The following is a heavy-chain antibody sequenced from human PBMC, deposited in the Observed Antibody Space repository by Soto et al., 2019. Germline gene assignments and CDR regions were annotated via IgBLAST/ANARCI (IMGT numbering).Heavy chain of an antibody. J-gene: IGHJ4*02. CDR3: ARGNDYGDYFDH. Sequence: PSETLSLTCTVSGGSISSYYWSWIRQPPGKGLEWIGYIYYSGSTNYNPSLKSRVTISVDTSKNQFSLKLSSVTAADTAVYYCARGNDYGDYFDHWGQGALVTVSS. CDR2: IYYSGST. D-gene: IGHD4-17*01. V-gene: IGHV4-59*01. CDR1: GGSISSYY.